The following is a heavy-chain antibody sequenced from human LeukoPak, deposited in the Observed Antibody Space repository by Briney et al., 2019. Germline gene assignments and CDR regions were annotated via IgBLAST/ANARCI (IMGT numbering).Heavy chain of an antibody. D-gene: IGHD4-17*01. CDR3: ARSQRDYGDYVSDY. CDR1: GFTFSSYA. Sequence: PGGSLRLSCAASGFTFSSYAMHWVRQAPGKGLEWVAVISYDGSNKYYADSVKGRFTISRDNSKNTLYLQMNSLRAEDTAVYYCARSQRDYGDYVSDYWGQGTLVTVSS. CDR2: ISYDGSNK. J-gene: IGHJ4*02. V-gene: IGHV3-30-3*01.